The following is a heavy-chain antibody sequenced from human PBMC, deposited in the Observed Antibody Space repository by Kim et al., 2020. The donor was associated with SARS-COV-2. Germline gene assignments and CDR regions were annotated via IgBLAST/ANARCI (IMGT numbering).Heavy chain of an antibody. D-gene: IGHD2-2*01. J-gene: IGHJ6*02. CDR1: GDSVSSNSAA. Sequence: SQTLSLTCAISGDSVSSNSAAWNWIRQSPSRGLEWLGRTYYRSKWYNDYAVSVKSRITINPDTSKNQFSLQLNSVTPEDTAVYYCASSRKTLGYCSSTSCPEYYYYGMDVWGQGTTVTVSS. CDR2: TYYRSKWYN. CDR3: ASSRKTLGYCSSTSCPEYYYYGMDV. V-gene: IGHV6-1*01.